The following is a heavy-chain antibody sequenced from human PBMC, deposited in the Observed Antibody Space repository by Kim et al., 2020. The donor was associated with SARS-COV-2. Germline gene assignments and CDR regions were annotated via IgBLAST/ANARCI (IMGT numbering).Heavy chain of an antibody. Sequence: GGSLRLSCAASGFTFSSYSMNWVRQAPGKGLEWVSYISSSSSTIYYADSVKGRFTISRDNAKNSLYLQMNSLRDEDTAVYYCARDHPLLYYYYGMDVWGQGTTVTVSS. CDR3: ARDHPLLYYYYGMDV. J-gene: IGHJ6*02. CDR2: ISSSSSTI. V-gene: IGHV3-48*02. CDR1: GFTFSSYS. D-gene: IGHD1-26*01.